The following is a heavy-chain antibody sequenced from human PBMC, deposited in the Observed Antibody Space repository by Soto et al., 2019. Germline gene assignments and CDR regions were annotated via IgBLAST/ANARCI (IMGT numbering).Heavy chain of an antibody. CDR1: GFTFSIYG. Sequence: HPGGSLRLSCAASGFTFSIYGMHWVRQAPGKGLEWVAVISYDGSNKYYVDSVKGRFTISRDNSKNTLYLQMNSPRAEDTAVYYCAKDSYSNYGYSDFWGQGTLVTVSS. CDR3: AKDSYSNYGYSDF. V-gene: IGHV3-30*18. D-gene: IGHD4-4*01. J-gene: IGHJ4*02. CDR2: ISYDGSNK.